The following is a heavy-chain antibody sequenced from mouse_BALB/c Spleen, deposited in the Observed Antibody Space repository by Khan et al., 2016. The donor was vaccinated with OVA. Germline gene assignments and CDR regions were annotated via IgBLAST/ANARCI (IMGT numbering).Heavy chain of an antibody. D-gene: IGHD1-1*01. V-gene: IGHV1-77*01. CDR2: IFPGSGST. CDR3: ARSGYGSLAY. CDR1: GYTFTDYI. Sequence: QVQLKQSGPVLVKPGASVKMSCKASGYTFTDYIINWVRQRTGQGLEWIGQIFPGSGSTYYNEKFKDKATLTADKSSNTAYMQLRSLTSEDSAFYFCARSGYGSLAYWGQGTTLTVSS. J-gene: IGHJ2*01.